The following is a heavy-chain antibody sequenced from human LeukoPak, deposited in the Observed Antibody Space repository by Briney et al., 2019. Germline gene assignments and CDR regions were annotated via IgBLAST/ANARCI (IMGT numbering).Heavy chain of an antibody. V-gene: IGHV4-59*01. CDR3: ARDRLGLPVDY. CDR2: IYYSRST. J-gene: IGHJ4*02. CDR1: GGSISTYY. Sequence: SETLSLTCTVSGGSISTYYWTWLRQPPGKGPEWIGYIYYSRSTNYNPSLKSRVTMSVDTSKNQFSLKLNSVTAADTAVYYCARDRLGLPVDYWGRGTLVTVSS. D-gene: IGHD3-16*01.